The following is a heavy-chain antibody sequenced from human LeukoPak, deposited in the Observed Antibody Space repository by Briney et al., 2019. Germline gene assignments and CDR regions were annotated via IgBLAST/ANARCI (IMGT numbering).Heavy chain of an antibody. Sequence: GESLKISCKASGYSFTDYWIGWVRQMPGKGLERMGIIYPGDSDTRYSPSFRGQVTISADKSATTAYLMWSRLKASDTGIYYCAXXXXXXXXXGLVYFDFWGQGTLVTVSS. V-gene: IGHV5-51*01. CDR1: GYSFTDYW. J-gene: IGHJ4*02. D-gene: IGHD2-8*02. CDR3: AXXXXXXXXXGLVYFDF. CDR2: IYPGDSDT.